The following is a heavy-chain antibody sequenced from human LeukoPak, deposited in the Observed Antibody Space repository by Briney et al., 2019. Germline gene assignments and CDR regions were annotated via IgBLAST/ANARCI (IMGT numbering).Heavy chain of an antibody. CDR1: GFIFSNYW. D-gene: IGHD4-17*01. J-gene: IGHJ4*02. V-gene: IGHV3-7*01. Sequence: GGSLRLSRAASGFIFSNYWMSWLRQAPGKGLEWVANIRQEGSKKNYVDSVEGRFTISRDNAQNSVYLQMTSLRAEDTAVYYCATDTGHGYFESWGQGTLVTVSS. CDR3: ATDTGHGYFES. CDR2: IRQEGSKK.